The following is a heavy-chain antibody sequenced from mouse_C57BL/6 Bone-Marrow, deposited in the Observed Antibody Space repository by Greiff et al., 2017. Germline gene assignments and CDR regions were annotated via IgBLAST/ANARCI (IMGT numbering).Heavy chain of an antibody. CDR3: ARRGYFYGSSPVDFDD. CDR2: INPGSGGT. V-gene: IGHV1-54*01. D-gene: IGHD1-1*01. J-gene: IGHJ2*01. CDR1: GYAFTTYL. Sequence: VQLQQSGAELVRPGTSVKVSCKASGYAFTTYLIEWVKQRPGQGLEWIGVINPGSGGTNYNEKFKGKATLTADKSSSTAYMQLSSLTSEDSAVYVCARRGYFYGSSPVDFDDGGEGTTPTVHS.